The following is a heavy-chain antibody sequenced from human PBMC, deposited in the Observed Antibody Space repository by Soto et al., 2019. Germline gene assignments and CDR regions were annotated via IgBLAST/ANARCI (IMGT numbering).Heavy chain of an antibody. CDR2: IDPSDSYT. V-gene: IGHV5-10-1*01. D-gene: IGHD6-6*01. CDR3: ARHPSSSSTYYYYGMDV. J-gene: IGHJ6*02. CDR1: GYSFTSYL. Sequence: GESLKISWKGSGYSFTSYLISWVRQMPGKGLEWMGRIDPSDSYTNYSPSFQGHVTISADKSIGTAYLQWSSLKASDTTMYYCARHPSSSSTYYYYGMDVWGQGTTVTVSS.